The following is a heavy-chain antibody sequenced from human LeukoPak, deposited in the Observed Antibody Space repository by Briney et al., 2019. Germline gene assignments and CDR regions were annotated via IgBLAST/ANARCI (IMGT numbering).Heavy chain of an antibody. CDR2: IYYSGSTNYT. CDR1: GGSISSHY. Sequence: PSETLSLTCTVSGGSISSHYWSWLRQPPGKGLEWIGYIYYSGSTNYTNYNPSLKSRVTISVDTSKNQFPLKLSSVTAADTAVYYCARDPIVSVGDWYFDLWGRGTLVTVSS. J-gene: IGHJ2*01. D-gene: IGHD3-16*02. CDR3: ARDPIVSVGDWYFDL. V-gene: IGHV4-59*11.